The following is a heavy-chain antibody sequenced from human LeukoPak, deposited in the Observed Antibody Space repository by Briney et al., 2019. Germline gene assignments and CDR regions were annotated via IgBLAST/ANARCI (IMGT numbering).Heavy chain of an antibody. Sequence: PGRSLRLSCAASGFTFSNYGMHWVRQAPGKGLEWVTVIWYDGSNKYYADPVKGRFTISRDNSKNAVHLQMNSLRTEDTAVYYCAKAEGYDILTGLDYWGQGTLVTVSS. V-gene: IGHV3-33*06. CDR3: AKAEGYDILTGLDY. J-gene: IGHJ4*02. CDR1: GFTFSNYG. D-gene: IGHD3-9*01. CDR2: IWYDGSNK.